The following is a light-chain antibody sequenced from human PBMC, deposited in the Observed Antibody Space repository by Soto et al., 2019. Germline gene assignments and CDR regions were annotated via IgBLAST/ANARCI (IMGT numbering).Light chain of an antibody. CDR3: QQYNSYLRT. V-gene: IGKV1-5*03. CDR1: QSISSW. Sequence: DIQVTQRPYSLSASLGDRVTITCRASQSISSWLAWYQQKSGKAPKHLIYKASSLESGVPSRFSGSGSGTEFTLTISSLQPDDFATYYCQQYNSYLRTFGQVTKV. J-gene: IGKJ1*01. CDR2: KAS.